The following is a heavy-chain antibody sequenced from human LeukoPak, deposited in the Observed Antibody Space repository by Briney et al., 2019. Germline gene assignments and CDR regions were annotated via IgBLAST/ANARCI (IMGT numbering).Heavy chain of an antibody. CDR1: GFTVSSNY. CDR2: IYSGGIT. V-gene: IGHV3-53*01. D-gene: IGHD3-22*01. CDR3: ARDRRGYYDSSGYAYFDY. Sequence: GGSLRLSCAASGFTVSSNYMSWVRQAPGKGLEWVSVIYSGGITYYADSVKGRFTISRDNSKNTLYLQMSSLRAEYTAVYYCARDRRGYYDSSGYAYFDYWGQGTLVTVSS. J-gene: IGHJ4*02.